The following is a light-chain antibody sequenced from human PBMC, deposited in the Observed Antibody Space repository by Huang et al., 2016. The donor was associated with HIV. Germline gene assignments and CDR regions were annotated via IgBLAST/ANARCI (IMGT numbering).Light chain of an antibody. J-gene: IGKJ2*01. V-gene: IGKV3-20*01. CDR1: QSVSSSF. CDR2: GAT. CDR3: QQYATSPYT. Sequence: EIVLTQSPGTLSLSPGERATHSCRASQSVSSSFLAWCQQKPGQAPRPLIYGATSRATGMPDRYSGGGAGTDFTLTISRLDPEDFAVYYCQQYATSPYTFGQGTELEIK.